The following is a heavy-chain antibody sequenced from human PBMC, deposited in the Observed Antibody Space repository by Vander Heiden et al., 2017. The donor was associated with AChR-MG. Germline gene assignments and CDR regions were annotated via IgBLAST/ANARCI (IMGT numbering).Heavy chain of an antibody. CDR1: GYSFPTYW. CDR2: IYPGDSDT. V-gene: IGHV5-51*01. D-gene: IGHD3-9*01. J-gene: IGHJ4*02. Sequence: DVQLVQSGAEVKKPGESLKISCKGSGYSFPTYWIGWVRKIPGKRLEWIGVIYPGDSDTRYSPSSHGHVTISADNSISTAYLQWSSLRTSDTAMYYCVNSQWGWDIWTGYYKPQFDNWGQGTLVTVSS. CDR3: VNSQWGWDIWTGYYKPQFDN.